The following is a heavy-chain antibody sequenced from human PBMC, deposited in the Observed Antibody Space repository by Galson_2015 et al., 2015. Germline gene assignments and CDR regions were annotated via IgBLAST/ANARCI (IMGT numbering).Heavy chain of an antibody. CDR3: IGFANEWWLGEKWDY. V-gene: IGHV3-23*01. Sequence: SLRLSCAASGFTFSSYAMSWVRQAPGKGLEWVSAISGSGGSTYYADSVKGRFTISRDNAKNSLYLQMNSLRAEDTAVYYCIGFANEWWLGEKWDYWSHGTLVTVSS. J-gene: IGHJ4*01. CDR1: GFTFSSYA. D-gene: IGHD6-19*01. CDR2: ISGSGGST.